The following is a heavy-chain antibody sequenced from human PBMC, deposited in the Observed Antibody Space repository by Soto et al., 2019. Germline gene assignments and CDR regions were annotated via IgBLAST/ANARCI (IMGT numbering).Heavy chain of an antibody. V-gene: IGHV4-31*03. CDR3: ARLAMTGTPVDH. CDR1: GGSISSGGYY. J-gene: IGHJ4*02. D-gene: IGHD1-1*01. Sequence: TSETLSLTCSVSGGSISSGGYYWSWIRQNPGKGLEWIGCIYHSGNTYYDPSLKSRLTISVDTSKNQFSLKLNSVTVADTAVYYCARLAMTGTPVDHWGPGTLVTVSS. CDR2: IYHSGNT.